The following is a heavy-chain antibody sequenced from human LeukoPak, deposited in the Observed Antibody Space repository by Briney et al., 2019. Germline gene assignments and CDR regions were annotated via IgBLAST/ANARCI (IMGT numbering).Heavy chain of an antibody. J-gene: IGHJ4*02. CDR2: ISAYNGNT. V-gene: IGHV1-18*04. D-gene: IGHD6-13*01. CDR3: ARDIQQLVPYYFDY. Sequence: ASVKVSCKASGYTFTSYGISWVRQAPGQGLEGMGWISAYNGNTNYAQKLQGRVTMTTDTSTSTAYMELRSLRSDDTAVYYCARDIQQLVPYYFDYWGQGTLVTVSS. CDR1: GYTFTSYG.